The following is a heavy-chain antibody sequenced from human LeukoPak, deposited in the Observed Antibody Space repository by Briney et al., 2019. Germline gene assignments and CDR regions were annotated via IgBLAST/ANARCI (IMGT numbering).Heavy chain of an antibody. CDR3: ARHFSPLPIVVVPAAIDY. D-gene: IGHD2-2*01. V-gene: IGHV4-39*01. J-gene: IGHJ4*02. Sequence: SETLSLTCTVSGGSISSSSYYWGWIRQPPGKGLEWIGSIYYSGSTYYNPSLKSRVTISVDTSKNQFSLKLSSVTAADTAVYYCARHFSPLPIVVVPAAIDYWGQGTLVTDSS. CDR1: GGSISSSSYY. CDR2: IYYSGST.